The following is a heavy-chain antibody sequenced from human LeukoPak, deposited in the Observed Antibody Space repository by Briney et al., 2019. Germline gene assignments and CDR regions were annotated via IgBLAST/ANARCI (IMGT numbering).Heavy chain of an antibody. CDR3: ARGSLGYYYDSSGPIDY. D-gene: IGHD3-22*01. V-gene: IGHV1-69*06. CDR2: IIPIFGTA. CDR1: GGTFSSYA. Sequence: SVKVSCKASGGTFSSYAISWVRQAPGQGLEWMGGIIPIFGTANYAQKLQGRVTITADKSTSTAYMELSSLRSEDTAVYYCARGSLGYYYDSSGPIDYWGQGTLVTVSS. J-gene: IGHJ4*02.